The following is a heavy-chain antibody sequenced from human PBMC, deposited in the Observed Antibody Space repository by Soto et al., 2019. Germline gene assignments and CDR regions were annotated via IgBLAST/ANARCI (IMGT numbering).Heavy chain of an antibody. D-gene: IGHD2-8*01. CDR2: IIPVLGIA. J-gene: IGHJ4*02. Sequence: GASVKVSCKASGGTFSSYPISWVRQAPGQGLEWMGRIIPVLGIANYAQKFQGRVTITADESTSTAYMELSSLRSEDTAVYYCARGYCTNGVCPFDYWGQGTLVTVSS. V-gene: IGHV1-69*04. CDR1: GGTFSSYP. CDR3: ARGYCTNGVCPFDY.